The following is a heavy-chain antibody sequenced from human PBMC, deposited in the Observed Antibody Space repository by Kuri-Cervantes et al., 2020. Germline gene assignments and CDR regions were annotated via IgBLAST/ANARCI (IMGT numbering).Heavy chain of an antibody. D-gene: IGHD6-13*01. J-gene: IGHJ4*02. Sequence: GESLKISCAASGFTFSSYVMHWVRQAPGKGLEWVAVIWYDGSNKYYADSVKGRFTISRDNSKNTLYLQMHSLRAEDTAVYYCARVPAYSSSWYYFDYWGQGTLVTVSS. V-gene: IGHV3-33*01. CDR1: GFTFSSYV. CDR2: IWYDGSNK. CDR3: ARVPAYSSSWYYFDY.